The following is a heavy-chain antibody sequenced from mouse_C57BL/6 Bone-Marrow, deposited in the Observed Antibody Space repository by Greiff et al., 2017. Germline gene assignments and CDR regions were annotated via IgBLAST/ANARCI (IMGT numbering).Heavy chain of an antibody. J-gene: IGHJ2*01. CDR3: ASLGLDY. CDR1: GYTFTDYY. D-gene: IGHD4-1*01. Sequence: VQLQQSGPELVKPGASVKISCKASGYTFTDYYLNWVKQRPGQGLEWIGWIFPGSGSTYYNEKFKGKATLTVDNSSSTAYMLLSSLTSEDAAVYVCASLGLDYWGQGTTRTVSS. V-gene: IGHV1-75*01. CDR2: IFPGSGST.